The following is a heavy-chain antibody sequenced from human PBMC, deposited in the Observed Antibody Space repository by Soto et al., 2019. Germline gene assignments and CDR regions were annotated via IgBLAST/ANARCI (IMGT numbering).Heavy chain of an antibody. V-gene: IGHV3-33*01. CDR2: IWYDGSNK. CDR1: GFTFSSYG. D-gene: IGHD3-3*01. J-gene: IGHJ4*02. Sequence: GGSLRLSCAASGFTFSSYGMHWVRQAPGKGLEWVAVIWYDGSNKYYADSVKGRFTISRDNSKNTLYLQMNSLRAEDTAVYYCARDGARTYYDFWSGLKYYFDYWGQGTLVTVSS. CDR3: ARDGARTYYDFWSGLKYYFDY.